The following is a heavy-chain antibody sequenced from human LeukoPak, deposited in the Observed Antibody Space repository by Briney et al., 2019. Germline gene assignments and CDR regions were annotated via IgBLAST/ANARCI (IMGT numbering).Heavy chain of an antibody. CDR2: INDGGNT. D-gene: IGHD2-21*02. V-gene: IGHV4-34*01. Sequence: SETLSLTCSVYGGSFSDYFWSWIRQSPGKGLEWIGEINDGGNTNYNPSLMSRVIVSMEKSKKQFSLVMRSVAAAYPAVYYCARFSRITWGDWGDAFDIWGQGTTVIVSS. J-gene: IGHJ3*02. CDR3: ARFSRITWGDWGDAFDI. CDR1: GGSFSDYF.